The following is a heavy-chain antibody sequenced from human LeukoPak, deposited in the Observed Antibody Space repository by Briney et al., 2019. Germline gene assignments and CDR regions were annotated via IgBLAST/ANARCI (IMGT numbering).Heavy chain of an antibody. D-gene: IGHD3-22*01. CDR2: INPSGGST. Sequence: GASVKVSCKASGYTFSSYYMHWVRQAPGQGLEWMGIINPSGGSTKYAQKFQGRVTMTRDTSTSTVYMGLSSLRSEDTAVYYCARDDSSGPQVYWGQGTLVTVSS. CDR1: GYTFSSYY. J-gene: IGHJ4*02. V-gene: IGHV1-46*01. CDR3: ARDDSSGPQVY.